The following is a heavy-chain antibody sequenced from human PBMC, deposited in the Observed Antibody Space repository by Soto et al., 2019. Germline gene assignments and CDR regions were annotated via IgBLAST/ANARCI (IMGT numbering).Heavy chain of an antibody. D-gene: IGHD6-13*01. CDR3: ARQQLLPFYYALDV. CDR1: GGSIIGYY. V-gene: IGHV4-59*01. CDR2: IYYRGST. J-gene: IGHJ6*02. Sequence: PSETLSLTCTVSGGSIIGYYWSLIGHSPGKGLEYIVYIYYRGSTNYNPSLKSRVTMSVDTSRNQFSLKVNSVTAADTAVYYCARQQLLPFYYALDVWGQGTTVTVSS.